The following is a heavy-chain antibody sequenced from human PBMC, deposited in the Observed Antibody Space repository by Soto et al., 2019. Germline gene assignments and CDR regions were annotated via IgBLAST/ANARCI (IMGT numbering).Heavy chain of an antibody. CDR2: IWYDGNNK. D-gene: IGHD3-10*01. J-gene: IGHJ6*02. V-gene: IGHV3-33*01. CDR1: GFTFSSYG. CDR3: ARGHYYGSGSYIHYGMDV. Sequence: QVQLVESGGGVVQPGRSLRLSCAASGFTFSSYGMHWVRQAPGKGLEWVAVIWYDGNNKYYADSVKGRFTISRDNSKNTLNLQMNSLRAEDTAVYYCARGHYYGSGSYIHYGMDVWGQGTTVTVSS.